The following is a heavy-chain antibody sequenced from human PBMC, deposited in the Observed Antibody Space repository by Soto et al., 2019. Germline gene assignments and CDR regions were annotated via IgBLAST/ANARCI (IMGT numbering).Heavy chain of an antibody. V-gene: IGHV4-59*08. CDR2: IYYSGST. CDR1: GGYISSYD. Sequence: LETLCVTCTVSGGYISSYDWSWIRQHPGKGLEWIGYIYYSGSTNYNPSLKSRVTISVDTSKNQFSLKLSSVTAADTAVYYCASQGGYDYTDYYYYCMDVCAEAITVTF. D-gene: IGHD5-12*01. J-gene: IGHJ6*03. CDR3: ASQGGYDYTDYYYYCMDV.